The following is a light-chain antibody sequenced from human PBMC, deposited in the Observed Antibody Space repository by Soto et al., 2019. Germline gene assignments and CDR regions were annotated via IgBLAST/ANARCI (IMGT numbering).Light chain of an antibody. Sequence: DIHMSQSPSTLSASVGYRFTITCRASQSIGSWLAWYQQKPGKDPNLLIFDASSLESGVPSRFRGSESGTEFTLTISSLQPDDLGTYYCQQYNSYSRTFGQGTKVDIK. CDR2: DAS. V-gene: IGKV1-5*01. CDR3: QQYNSYSRT. CDR1: QSIGSW. J-gene: IGKJ1*01.